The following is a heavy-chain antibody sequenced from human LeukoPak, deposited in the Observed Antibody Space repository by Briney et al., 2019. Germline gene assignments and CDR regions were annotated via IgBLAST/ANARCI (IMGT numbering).Heavy chain of an antibody. Sequence: SVKVSCQASGGTLSNYAITWVRQAPGQGLEWMGRIIPILDIANYAQKFQGRLTIAADISTSTAYMELSSLTSEDTAMYYCARDRQYGNSSSCYQALDYWGQGTLVTVSS. J-gene: IGHJ4*02. V-gene: IGHV1-69*04. CDR2: IIPILDIA. D-gene: IGHD2-2*01. CDR3: ARDRQYGNSSSCYQALDY. CDR1: GGTLSNYA.